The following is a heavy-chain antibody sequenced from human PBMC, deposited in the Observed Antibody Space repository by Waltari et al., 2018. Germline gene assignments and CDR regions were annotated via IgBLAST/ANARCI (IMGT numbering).Heavy chain of an antibody. CDR2: IGAVTST. D-gene: IGHD3-22*01. J-gene: IGHJ4*02. Sequence: EVQLVESGGGLVKPGGSLRLSCAASGFTFSNAWMNWVRQAPGKGLEWVSAIGAVTSTYYADSVKGRFTISRDNSKNTLFLQMNSLRAEDTAIYYCARVHSLGQYDTSGAESNFDHWGQGALVTVSS. V-gene: IGHV3-23*04. CDR3: ARVHSLGQYDTSGAESNFDH. CDR1: GFTFSNAW.